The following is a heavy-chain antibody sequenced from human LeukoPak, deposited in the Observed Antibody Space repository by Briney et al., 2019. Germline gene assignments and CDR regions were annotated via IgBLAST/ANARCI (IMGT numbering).Heavy chain of an antibody. Sequence: ASVKVSCKASGYTFTSYYMHWVRQAPGQGLEWMGRINPNSGGTNYAQKFQGRVTMTSDTSISTAYVELSRVRSDDTAVYYCARPQSSSSWYNWFDPWGQGTLVTVSS. CDR3: ARPQSSSSWYNWFDP. V-gene: IGHV1-2*06. CDR1: GYTFTSYY. CDR2: INPNSGGT. D-gene: IGHD6-13*01. J-gene: IGHJ5*02.